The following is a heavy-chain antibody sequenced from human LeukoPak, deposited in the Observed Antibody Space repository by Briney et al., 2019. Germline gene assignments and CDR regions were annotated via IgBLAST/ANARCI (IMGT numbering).Heavy chain of an antibody. V-gene: IGHV3-43D*03. Sequence: PGGSLRLSCAASGFTFDDYAVHWVRQAPGKGLEWVSLISWDGGSTYYADSVKGRFTISRDNSKNSLYLQMNSLRAEDTALYYCAKDIRGDGYNWGNFDYWGQGTLVTVSS. CDR1: GFTFDDYA. CDR2: ISWDGGST. CDR3: AKDIRGDGYNWGNFDY. D-gene: IGHD5-24*01. J-gene: IGHJ4*02.